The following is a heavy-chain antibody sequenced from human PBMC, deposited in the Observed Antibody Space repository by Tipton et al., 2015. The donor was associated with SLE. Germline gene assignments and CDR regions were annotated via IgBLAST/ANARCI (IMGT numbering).Heavy chain of an antibody. D-gene: IGHD4-17*01. V-gene: IGHV1-69*01. CDR3: ARERTLTVTTLDAFDI. CDR1: GGTFSSYA. CDR2: IIPIFGTA. J-gene: IGHJ3*02. Sequence: QVQLVQSGAEVKKPGSSVKVSCKASGGTFSSYAISWVRQAPGQGLEWMGGIIPIFGTANYAQKFQGRVTITADESTSTAYMELSSLRSEDTAVYYCARERTLTVTTLDAFDIWGQGTMVTVSS.